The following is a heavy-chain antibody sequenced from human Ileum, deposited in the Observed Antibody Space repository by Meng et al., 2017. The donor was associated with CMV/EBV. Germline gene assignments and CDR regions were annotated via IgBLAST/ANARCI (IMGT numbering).Heavy chain of an antibody. CDR3: AKDWSGNYNWFNP. CDR1: GFSFSNYG. CDR2: IPYERDKR. D-gene: IGHD3-3*01. J-gene: IGHJ5*02. Sequence: GESLKISCAASGFSFSNYGIHWVRQAPGKGLEWVAYIPYERDKRYYGDTVKGRFTISRDNYKSTAYLQMNSLRAEDTAMDYCAKDWSGNYNWFNPWGQGTLVTISS. V-gene: IGHV3-30*02.